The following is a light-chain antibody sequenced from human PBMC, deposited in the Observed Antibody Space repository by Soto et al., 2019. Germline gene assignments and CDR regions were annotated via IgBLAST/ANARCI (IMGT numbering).Light chain of an antibody. CDR3: QLANSFPYT. CDR2: ASS. V-gene: IGKV1-12*01. J-gene: IGKJ2*01. CDR1: QDITSW. Sequence: DIQMTQSPSSVSASVGDRVTITCRASQDITSWLAWYQQKPGKAPKLLIYASSSLPSGVPSRFSGSGSGTDFTLTISSLQLEDFVTYDCQLANSFPYTFGQGTKLEIK.